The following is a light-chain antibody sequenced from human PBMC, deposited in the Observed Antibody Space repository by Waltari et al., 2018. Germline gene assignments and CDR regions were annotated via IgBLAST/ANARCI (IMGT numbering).Light chain of an antibody. V-gene: IGKV3-15*01. Sequence: EIVMTQSPATLSVSPGERATLSCRASQSVSSKLVWYQQKPGQAPRLLICDVSTRATGIPAWFSGSGSGTEFILTIDSLQSEDFAVYYCQQYAHWKTFGQGTKVEIK. CDR2: DVS. CDR3: QQYAHWKT. J-gene: IGKJ1*01. CDR1: QSVSSK.